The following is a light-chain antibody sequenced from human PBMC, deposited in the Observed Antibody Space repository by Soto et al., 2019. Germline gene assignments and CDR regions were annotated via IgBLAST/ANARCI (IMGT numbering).Light chain of an antibody. J-gene: IGKJ4*01. CDR2: WAS. CDR1: QSLLFSTNNKNY. Sequence: DIVMTQSPDSLAVSPGERATFNCKSSQSLLFSTNNKNYLAWYQQKLGQPPKLLIYWASARESGVPDRFSGSGSETNFTLTISSLQAEDVAVYYCQQYFATPLTFGGGTRVEI. V-gene: IGKV4-1*01. CDR3: QQYFATPLT.